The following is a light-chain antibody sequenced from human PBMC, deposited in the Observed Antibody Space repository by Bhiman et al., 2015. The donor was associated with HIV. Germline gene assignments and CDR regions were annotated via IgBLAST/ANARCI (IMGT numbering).Light chain of an antibody. J-gene: IGLJ2*01. CDR1: SSNIGNNY. Sequence: QSVLTQPPSASGTPGQRVTISCSGSSSNIGNNYVSWYQQLPGTAPKLLIYENTKRPSGIPDRFSGSKSGTSATLGITGLQTGDEADYYCGTWDSSLSAVVFGGGTKLTVL. CDR2: ENT. V-gene: IGLV1-51*02. CDR3: GTWDSSLSAVV.